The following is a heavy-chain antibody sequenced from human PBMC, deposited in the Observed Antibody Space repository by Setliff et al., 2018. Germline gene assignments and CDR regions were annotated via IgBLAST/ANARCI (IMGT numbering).Heavy chain of an antibody. Sequence: GGSLRLSCAASGYSFSDHYIDWVRQAPGKGLEWVARIRDRASGYTTEYAASVKGRVTISRDESKNLVDLQMSSLKTEDTAVYYCARTYCGRDICISHVDYWGQGALVTVSS. CDR3: ARTYCGRDICISHVDY. D-gene: IGHD2-21*02. CDR1: GYSFSDHY. CDR2: IRDRASGYTT. J-gene: IGHJ4*02. V-gene: IGHV3-72*01.